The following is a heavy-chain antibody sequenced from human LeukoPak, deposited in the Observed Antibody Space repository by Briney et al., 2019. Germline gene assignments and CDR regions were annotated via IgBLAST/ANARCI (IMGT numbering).Heavy chain of an antibody. CDR2: IYCVDRS. CDR3: SRDLAGFQEPRYYYYMDV. Sequence: QPGGSLLLSCVASGFTVSRNVMSRVRQAPAKGLEWVSLIYCVDRSFYAESVKGRFTISSNNSKNPLLLQMNSQTSYHTPLYYFSRDLAGFQEPRYYYYMDVWGKGTTVTVSS. J-gene: IGHJ6*03. CDR1: GFTVSRNV. D-gene: IGHD1-14*01. V-gene: IGHV3-53*04.